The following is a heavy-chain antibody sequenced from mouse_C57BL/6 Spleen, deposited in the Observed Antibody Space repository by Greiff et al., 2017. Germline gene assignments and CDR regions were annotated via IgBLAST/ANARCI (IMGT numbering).Heavy chain of an antibody. CDR1: GYTFTEYT. CDR3: ARHDYGLYAMDY. J-gene: IGHJ4*01. V-gene: IGHV1-62-2*01. CDR2: FYPGSGSI. Sequence: QVHVKQSGAELVKPGASVKLSCKASGYTFTEYTIHWVKQRSGQGLEWIGWFYPGSGSIKYNEKFKDKATLTADKSSSTVYMELSRLTSEDSAVYFCARHDYGLYAMDYWGQGTSVTVSS. D-gene: IGHD1-1*02.